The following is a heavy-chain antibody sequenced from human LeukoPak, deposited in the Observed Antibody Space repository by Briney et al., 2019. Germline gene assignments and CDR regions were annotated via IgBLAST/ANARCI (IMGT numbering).Heavy chain of an antibody. D-gene: IGHD3-10*01. V-gene: IGHV3-7*01. CDR1: GFTFSYYL. Sequence: GRSLRLSCAASGFTFSYYLMSWVRQAPGKGLEWMANINQDGSGKYYVDSVKGRFTISRDNAKNSLYLQMNSLRAEDTAVYYCARDRRGYYGTFYMDVWGKGTTVTISS. J-gene: IGHJ6*03. CDR2: INQDGSGK. CDR3: ARDRRGYYGTFYMDV.